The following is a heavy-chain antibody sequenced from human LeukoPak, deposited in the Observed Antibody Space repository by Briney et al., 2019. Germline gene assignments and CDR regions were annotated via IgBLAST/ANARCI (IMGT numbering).Heavy chain of an antibody. CDR1: GFTSSTYS. CDR3: ANNYGDYDY. D-gene: IGHD4-17*01. CDR2: ISTSSSYI. J-gene: IGHJ4*02. V-gene: IGHV3-21*01. Sequence: GGSLRLSCAASGFTSSTYSMTWVRQAPGKGLEWVSSISTSSSYIYYADSVKGRFTISRDNAKNSLYLQMNSLRAEDTAVYYCANNYGDYDYWGQGTLVTVSS.